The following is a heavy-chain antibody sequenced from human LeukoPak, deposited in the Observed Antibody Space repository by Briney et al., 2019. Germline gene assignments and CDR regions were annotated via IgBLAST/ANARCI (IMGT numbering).Heavy chain of an antibody. CDR2: IIPIFGTA. D-gene: IGHD3-3*01. Sequence: SVKVSCKASGGTFSSYAISWVRQAPGQGLEWMGGIIPIFGTANYAQEFQGRVTITADESTSTAYMELSSLRSEDTAVYYCARFWSGPTTSLDVWGKGTTVTVSS. V-gene: IGHV1-69*13. CDR3: ARFWSGPTTSLDV. CDR1: GGTFSSYA. J-gene: IGHJ6*04.